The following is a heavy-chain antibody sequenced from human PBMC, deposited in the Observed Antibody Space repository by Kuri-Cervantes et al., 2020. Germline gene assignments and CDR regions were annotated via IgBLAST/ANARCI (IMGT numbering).Heavy chain of an antibody. V-gene: IGHV1-2*04. D-gene: IGHD4-17*01. Sequence: ASVKVSCKASGYTFTGYYMHWVRQAPGQGLEWMGWINPNSGGTNYAQKFQGWVTMTRDTSTSTVYMELSSLRSEDTAVYYCARDSVSMDYGDEEDAFDIWGQGTMVTVSS. CDR2: INPNSGGT. CDR1: GYTFTGYY. CDR3: ARDSVSMDYGDEEDAFDI. J-gene: IGHJ3*02.